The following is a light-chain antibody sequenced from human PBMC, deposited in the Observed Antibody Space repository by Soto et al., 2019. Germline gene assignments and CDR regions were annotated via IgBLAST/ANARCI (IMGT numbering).Light chain of an antibody. CDR3: CSYASSSSYV. CDR2: EGT. J-gene: IGLJ1*01. Sequence: QSALTQPASVSGSPGQSITISCSGTTSDVGGYNLVSWYQQHTAKAPKLLIYEGTQRPSGVSSRFPGSKSGNTASLTISGPQAEDQPDYYCCSYASSSSYVFGTGTKVTVL. CDR1: TSDVGGYNL. V-gene: IGLV2-23*01.